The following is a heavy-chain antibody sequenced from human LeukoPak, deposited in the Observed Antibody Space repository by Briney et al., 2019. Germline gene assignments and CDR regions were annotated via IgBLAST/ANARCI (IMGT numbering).Heavy chain of an antibody. V-gene: IGHV3-23*01. CDR1: GFTFGSYA. D-gene: IGHD3-3*01. J-gene: IGHJ6*02. CDR3: VKGTDYDFWTGYSYYYGMDV. Sequence: GGSPRLSCAPSGFTFGSYAMSWVRQAPGKGLEWVSGISGSGGNTCYADSVKGRFTISRDTSKNTLFLQMNSLRAEDTAVYFCVKGTDYDFWTGYSYYYGMDVWGQGTTVTVSS. CDR2: ISGSGGNT.